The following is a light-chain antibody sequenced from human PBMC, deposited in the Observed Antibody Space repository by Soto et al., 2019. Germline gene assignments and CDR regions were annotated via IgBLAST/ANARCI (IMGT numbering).Light chain of an antibody. CDR3: QQYNNWPPRIT. J-gene: IGKJ5*01. CDR2: GAS. CDR1: QSVGSN. Sequence: EIVMTQSPATLSVSPGERATLSCRANQSVGSNLAWYQQKPGQAPRLLIYGASTRATGIPARFSGSGSGTEFTLTISSLQSEDFAVDYCQQYNNWPPRITFGQGTRLEIK. V-gene: IGKV3-15*01.